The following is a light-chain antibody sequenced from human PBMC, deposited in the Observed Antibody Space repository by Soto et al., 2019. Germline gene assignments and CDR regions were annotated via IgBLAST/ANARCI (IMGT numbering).Light chain of an antibody. CDR1: SSDVGGYNY. Sequence: QSALTQPASVSGSPGQSITISCTGTSSDVGGYNYVSWYQHHPGKAPKLMIYDVSNRPSGVSNRFSGSKSGNTASLTISGVQAEGEGDYYCSSYTSSTTLGVFGGGTKLTVL. J-gene: IGLJ2*01. V-gene: IGLV2-14*03. CDR2: DVS. CDR3: SSYTSSTTLGV.